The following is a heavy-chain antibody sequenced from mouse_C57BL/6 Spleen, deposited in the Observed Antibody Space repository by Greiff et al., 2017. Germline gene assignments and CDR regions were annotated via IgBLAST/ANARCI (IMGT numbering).Heavy chain of an antibody. Sequence: EVKLVESGGGLVKPGGSLKLSCAASGFTFRDYGMHWVRQAPEKGLAWVAYISSGSSTIYYADTVTGRFTISSDKSKNALFRQMTSLRYEDMAMYYCAREVTTGYYYAMDYWGQGTSVTVSS. CDR2: ISSGSSTI. D-gene: IGHD2-2*01. CDR3: AREVTTGYYYAMDY. J-gene: IGHJ4*01. CDR1: GFTFRDYG. V-gene: IGHV5-17*01.